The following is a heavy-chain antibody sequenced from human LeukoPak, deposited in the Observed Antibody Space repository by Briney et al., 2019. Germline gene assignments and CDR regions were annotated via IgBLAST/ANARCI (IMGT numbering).Heavy chain of an antibody. CDR2: ISAYNGNT. J-gene: IGHJ6*02. CDR3: ARVRMVRGVIILGYYGMDV. V-gene: IGHV1-18*01. Sequence: ASVKVSCKASGYTFTSYGISWVRQAPGQGLEWMGWISAYNGNTNYAQKLQGRVTMTTDTSTSTAYMELRSLRSDDTAVYYCARVRMVRGVIILGYYGMDVWGQGTTVTVSS. D-gene: IGHD3-10*01. CDR1: GYTFTSYG.